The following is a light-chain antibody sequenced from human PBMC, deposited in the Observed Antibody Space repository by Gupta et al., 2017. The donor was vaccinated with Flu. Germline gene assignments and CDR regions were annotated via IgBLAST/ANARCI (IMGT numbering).Light chain of an antibody. CDR3: QQYYSSPPV. Sequence: SLGERATINCKSSQSLLYSSNNKNYLAWYQQKPGQPPKLLISWASTRESGVPDRFSGSGSGTDFTLTISSLQAEDVAVYHCQQYYSSPPVFGQGTKVEIK. CDR1: QSLLYSSNNKNY. CDR2: WAS. J-gene: IGKJ1*01. V-gene: IGKV4-1*01.